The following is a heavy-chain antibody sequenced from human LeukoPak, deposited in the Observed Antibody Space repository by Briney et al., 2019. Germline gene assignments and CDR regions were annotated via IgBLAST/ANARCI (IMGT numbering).Heavy chain of an antibody. D-gene: IGHD2-15*01. Sequence: EASVKVSCKASGYTFTSQGIIWVRQAPGQGLEWMGWISPYNGNTNYAQKLQGRVTMTTDTSTNPAYMELSSVRSEDTAVYYCARAGGYCGRISCPYYFDYWGQGSLVAVSS. J-gene: IGHJ4*02. CDR2: ISPYNGNT. V-gene: IGHV1-18*01. CDR1: GYTFTSQG. CDR3: ARAGGYCGRISCPYYFDY.